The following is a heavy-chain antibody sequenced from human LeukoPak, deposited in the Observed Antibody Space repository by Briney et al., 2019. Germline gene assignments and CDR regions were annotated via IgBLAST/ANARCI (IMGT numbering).Heavy chain of an antibody. J-gene: IGHJ4*02. D-gene: IGHD3-9*01. V-gene: IGHV3-21*01. CDR2: ITSGGDYI. CDR1: GFTFNTFN. Sequence: GGSLRLSCAASGFTFNTFNMNWVRQAPGKGLEWVSSITSGGDYIYYADSVKGRFTTSRDNAKNSLSLQLNSLRVEDTAVYYCARGHYDVVDASYKWTPDYWGQGTLVTVPS. CDR3: ARGHYDVVDASYKWTPDY.